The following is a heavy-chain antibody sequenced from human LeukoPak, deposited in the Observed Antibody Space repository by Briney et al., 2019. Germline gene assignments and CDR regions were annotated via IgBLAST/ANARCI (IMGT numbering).Heavy chain of an antibody. V-gene: IGHV4-38-2*02. CDR1: GYSISSGYY. Sequence: ETLSLTCTVSGYSISSGYYWGWIRQPPGKGLEWIGSIYHSGSTYYNPSLKSRVTISVDTSKNQFSLKLSPVNAADPGVYYCARDGIMIVVVHGFDIWGQGTMVTVFS. CDR2: IYHSGST. CDR3: ARDGIMIVVVHGFDI. J-gene: IGHJ3*02. D-gene: IGHD3-22*01.